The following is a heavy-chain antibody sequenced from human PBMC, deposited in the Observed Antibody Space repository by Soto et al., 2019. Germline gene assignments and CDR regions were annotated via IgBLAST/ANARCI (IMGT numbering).Heavy chain of an antibody. J-gene: IGHJ6*02. CDR2: IYSGGST. Sequence: GGSLRLSCAASGFTVSSNYMSWVRQAPGKGLEWVSVIYSGGSTYYADSVKGRFTISRDNSKNTLYLQMNSLRAEDTAVYYCARDSSPGNYYDSSGYYHDYYYYYGMDVWGQGTTVTVSS. V-gene: IGHV3-53*01. CDR3: ARDSSPGNYYDSSGYYHDYYYYYGMDV. CDR1: GFTVSSNY. D-gene: IGHD3-22*01.